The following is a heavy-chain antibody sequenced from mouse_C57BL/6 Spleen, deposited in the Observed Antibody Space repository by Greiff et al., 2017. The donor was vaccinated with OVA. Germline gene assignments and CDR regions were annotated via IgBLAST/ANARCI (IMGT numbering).Heavy chain of an antibody. V-gene: IGHV1-42*01. J-gene: IGHJ3*01. Sequence: EVQLQQSGPELVKPGASVKISCKASGYSFTGYYMNWVKQSPEKSLEWIGEINPSTGGTTYNQKFKAKATLTVDKSSSTAYMQLKSLTSEDSAVYYCEPYSNTRGFAYWGQGTLVTVSA. CDR1: GYSFTGYY. D-gene: IGHD2-5*01. CDR2: INPSTGGT. CDR3: EPYSNTRGFAY.